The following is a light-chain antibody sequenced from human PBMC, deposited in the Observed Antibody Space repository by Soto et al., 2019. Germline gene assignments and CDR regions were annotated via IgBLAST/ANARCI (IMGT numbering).Light chain of an antibody. CDR3: QQYNSYSRT. CDR2: DAS. V-gene: IGKV1-5*01. J-gene: IGKJ1*01. Sequence: DIQITQSPPTLSASVGDRVTITCRASQIISSWLAWYQQKPGKAPKLLIYDASSLESGVPSRFSGSGSGTEFTLTISSLQPDDFATYYCQQYNSYSRTFGQGTEVDIK. CDR1: QIISSW.